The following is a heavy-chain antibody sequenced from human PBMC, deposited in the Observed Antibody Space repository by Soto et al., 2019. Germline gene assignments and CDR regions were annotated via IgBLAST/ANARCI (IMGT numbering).Heavy chain of an antibody. CDR1: GFSAMTDS. CDR3: ARATMIRGVVTAPFDY. J-gene: IGHJ4*02. CDR2: ISRTSSYL. D-gene: IGHD3-10*01. Sequence: GGSLRLSCAASGFSAMTDSINWVRQAPGKGLEWVSSISRTSSYLYYGDSVKGRFTISRDNAKDSVYLQMNSLRAEDTAVYYCARATMIRGVVTAPFDYWGQGTLVTVSS. V-gene: IGHV3-21*01.